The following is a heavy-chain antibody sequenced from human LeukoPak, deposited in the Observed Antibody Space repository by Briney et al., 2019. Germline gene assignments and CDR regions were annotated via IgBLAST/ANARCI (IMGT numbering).Heavy chain of an antibody. Sequence: PGGSLRLSCAASGFTFRSHAFHWVRQAPGKGLEWVAVISYDGSNKYYADSVKGRFTISRDNSKNTLYLQMNSLRAEDTAVYYCAKDGPDYGDYVWGSYYFDYWGQGTLVTVSS. CDR2: ISYDGSNK. CDR3: AKDGPDYGDYVWGSYYFDY. CDR1: GFTFRSHA. J-gene: IGHJ4*02. D-gene: IGHD4-17*01. V-gene: IGHV3-30*04.